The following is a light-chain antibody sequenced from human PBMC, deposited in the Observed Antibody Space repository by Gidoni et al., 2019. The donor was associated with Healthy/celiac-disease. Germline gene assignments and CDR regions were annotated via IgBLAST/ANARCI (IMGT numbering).Light chain of an antibody. CDR1: QSVSSY. Sequence: VLTQSTATLSLSPGERATLSCRASQSVSSYLDWYQQKPGQAPRLLIYDAYNRATGIPARFSGSGSGTDFTLTISSLEPEDFAFYYCQQRSNWPWTFGQGTKVEIK. V-gene: IGKV3-11*01. CDR2: DAY. CDR3: QQRSNWPWT. J-gene: IGKJ1*01.